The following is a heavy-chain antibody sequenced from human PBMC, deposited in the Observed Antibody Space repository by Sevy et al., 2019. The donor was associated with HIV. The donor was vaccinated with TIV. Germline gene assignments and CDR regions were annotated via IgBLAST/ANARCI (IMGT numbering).Heavy chain of an antibody. V-gene: IGHV3-7*01. D-gene: IGHD2-21*01. J-gene: IGHJ4*02. CDR1: GFTFSDYF. CDR2: VDQDGSQK. CDR3: ARELWPDDY. Sequence: GGSLRLSCAASGFTFSDYFMGWVRQAPGKGLEWVANVDQDGSQKNYVASVKGRFTVSRDNAKNSLYLQMNRLRVDDTAVYYCARELWPDDYWGQGTLVTVSS.